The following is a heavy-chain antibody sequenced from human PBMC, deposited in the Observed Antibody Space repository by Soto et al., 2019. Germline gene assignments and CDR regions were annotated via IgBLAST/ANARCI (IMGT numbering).Heavy chain of an antibody. CDR2: ISSSSSYI. J-gene: IGHJ6*03. D-gene: IGHD3-3*01. Sequence: EVQLVESGGGLVKPGGSLRLSCAASGFTFSSYSMNWVRQAPGKGLEWVSSISSSSSYIYYADSVKCRFTISRDNAKNSLSLQMNSLIADDTAVYYCARGGIFGVVIINYYYYYMDVWGKGTTVTVSS. CDR1: GFTFSSYS. V-gene: IGHV3-21*01. CDR3: ARGGIFGVVIINYYYYYMDV.